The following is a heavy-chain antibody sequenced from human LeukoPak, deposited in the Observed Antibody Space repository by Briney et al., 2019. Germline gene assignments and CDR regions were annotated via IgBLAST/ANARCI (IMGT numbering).Heavy chain of an antibody. V-gene: IGHV4-59*08. D-gene: IGHD2-15*01. Sequence: PSETLSLTCAVSGDSINSFYWSWIRQPPGKGLEWIGYVFHTGDTNSNPSLKSRVTVSLDTSTSQVSLRLTSVTAADTAVYYCGRHPFATPFDHWGRGILVTVSS. CDR2: VFHTGDT. CDR3: GRHPFATPFDH. J-gene: IGHJ4*02. CDR1: GDSINSFY.